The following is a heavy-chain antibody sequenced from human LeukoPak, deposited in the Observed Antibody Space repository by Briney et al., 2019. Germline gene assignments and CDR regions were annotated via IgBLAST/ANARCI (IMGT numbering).Heavy chain of an antibody. CDR2: IYYSGIT. CDR1: GGSISSGTYY. Sequence: SETLSLTCTVSGGSISSGTYYWGWIRQPPGKGLEWIGSIYYSGITYYTPSLKSRVTISVHTSRNEFSLKVRSVTAADTAMYYCARRNHYSSYYIDVWGKGTTVTVSS. V-gene: IGHV4-39*01. CDR3: ARRNHYSSYYIDV. J-gene: IGHJ6*03.